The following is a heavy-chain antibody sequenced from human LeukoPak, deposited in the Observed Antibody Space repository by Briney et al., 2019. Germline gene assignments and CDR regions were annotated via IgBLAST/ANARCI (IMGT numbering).Heavy chain of an antibody. Sequence: PGGSLRLSCAASGFSFSSHWMTWIRQAPGKGLEWVASIKKDVNENYYVDSVKGRFTISRDNAKNSLYLQMNSLRAEDTAVYYCARRAAAGCSDYWGQGTLVTVSS. CDR1: GFSFSSHW. J-gene: IGHJ4*02. CDR3: ARRAAAGCSDY. D-gene: IGHD6-13*01. V-gene: IGHV3-7*01. CDR2: IKKDVNEN.